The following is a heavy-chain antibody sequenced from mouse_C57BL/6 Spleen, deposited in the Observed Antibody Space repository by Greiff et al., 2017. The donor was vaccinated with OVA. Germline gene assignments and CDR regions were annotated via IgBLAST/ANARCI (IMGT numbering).Heavy chain of an antibody. CDR3: ARWAYLESSSYCDD. CDR1: GYTFTSYW. D-gene: IGHD1-1*01. V-gene: IGHV1-69*01. CDR2: IDPSASYP. Sequence: VQLQQPGAELVMPGASVKLSCTASGYTFTSYWMHWVKQRPGQGLEWIGEIDPSASYPNYNHKFKGKSTLTVDKSSSTAYMQLSSLTSEDAAVDYCARWAYLESSSYCDDGGQGTTLTVAA. J-gene: IGHJ2*01.